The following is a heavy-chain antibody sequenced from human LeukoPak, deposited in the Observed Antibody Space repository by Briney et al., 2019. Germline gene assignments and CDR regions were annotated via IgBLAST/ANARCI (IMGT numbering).Heavy chain of an antibody. J-gene: IGHJ4*02. Sequence: ASVKVSCKASGYTFTSYGISRVRQAPGQGLEWMGLISAYNGNTNYAQKPQGRVTMTTDTSTSTDYMELRSLGSDDTAVYYCARGLMITFGGVIVTYYFDYWGQGTLVTVSS. D-gene: IGHD3-16*02. CDR2: ISAYNGNT. CDR1: GYTFTSYG. CDR3: ARGLMITFGGVIVTYYFDY. V-gene: IGHV1-18*01.